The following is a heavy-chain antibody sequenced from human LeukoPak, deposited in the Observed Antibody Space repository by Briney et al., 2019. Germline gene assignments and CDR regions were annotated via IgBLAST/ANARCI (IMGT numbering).Heavy chain of an antibody. CDR1: GFTFSSYS. J-gene: IGHJ4*02. Sequence: GGSLRLSCAASGFTFSSYSMNWVRQAPGKGLEWVSSISSSSSYIYYADSVKGRFTISRDNAKNSLYLQMNSLRAEDTAVYYCARDLHGNYVDFDYWGQGTLVTVSS. D-gene: IGHD4-17*01. V-gene: IGHV3-21*01. CDR2: ISSSSSYI. CDR3: ARDLHGNYVDFDY.